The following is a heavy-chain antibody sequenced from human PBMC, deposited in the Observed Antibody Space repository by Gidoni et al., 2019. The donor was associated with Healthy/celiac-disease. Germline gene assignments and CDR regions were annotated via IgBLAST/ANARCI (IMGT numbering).Heavy chain of an antibody. D-gene: IGHD2-8*01. CDR3: ARRAVTNTDY. Sequence: EVQLVASGGGLVKPGGALRLCCAASGFTFSSYSMNWVRQAPVKGLEWVSSISSSSCYIYYADSVKGRFTVSTNNAKNSLYQQMNSLRAEDTAVYYCARRAVTNTDYWGQGTLVTVSS. V-gene: IGHV3-21*01. CDR2: ISSSSCYI. J-gene: IGHJ4*02. CDR1: GFTFSSYS.